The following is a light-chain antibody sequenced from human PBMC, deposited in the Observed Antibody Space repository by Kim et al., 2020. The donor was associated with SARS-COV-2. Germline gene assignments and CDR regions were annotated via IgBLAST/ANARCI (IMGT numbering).Light chain of an antibody. CDR3: QVWDTDTDDYV. V-gene: IGLV3-21*01. CDR1: NIGGHG. J-gene: IGLJ1*01. CDR2: SDS. Sequence: APGQRARITFRRNNIGGHGMYLYQQQPGQAPVLVIYSDSDRPSGIPERFSGSKTATTATLTISRVEAGDEADYYCQVWDTDTDDYVFGTGTKVTVL.